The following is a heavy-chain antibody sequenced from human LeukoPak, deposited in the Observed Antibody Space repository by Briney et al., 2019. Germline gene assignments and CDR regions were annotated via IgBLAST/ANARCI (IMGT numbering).Heavy chain of an antibody. D-gene: IGHD6-19*01. Sequence: ASVKVSCKVSGYTLTELSMHWVRQAPGKGLEWMGGFDPEDGETIYAQKFQGRVTMTEDTSTDTAYMELSGLRSEDTAVYYCANRAVAGPVTDYGIDVWGQGTTVTVSS. CDR1: GYTLTELS. V-gene: IGHV1-24*01. CDR2: FDPEDGET. J-gene: IGHJ6*02. CDR3: ANRAVAGPVTDYGIDV.